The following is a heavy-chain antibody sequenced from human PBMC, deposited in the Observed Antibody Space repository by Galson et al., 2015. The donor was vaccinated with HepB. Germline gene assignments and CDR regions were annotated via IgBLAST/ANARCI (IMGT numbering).Heavy chain of an antibody. J-gene: IGHJ3*02. V-gene: IGHV3-33*01. CDR2: IWYDGSNK. D-gene: IGHD6-19*01. CDR3: ARPLPYSSGWYGTSDAFDI. CDR1: GFTFSSYG. Sequence: SLRLSCAASGFTFSSYGMHWVRQAPGKGLEWVAVIWYDGSNKYYADSVKGRFTISRDNSKNTLYLQMNSLRAEDTAVYYCARPLPYSSGWYGTSDAFDIWGQGTMVTVSS.